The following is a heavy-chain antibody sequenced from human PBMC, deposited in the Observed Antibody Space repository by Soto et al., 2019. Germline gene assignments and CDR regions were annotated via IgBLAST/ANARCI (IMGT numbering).Heavy chain of an antibody. Sequence: SGPTVVNPTQTLTLTCTFSGFSLSTSGVGVGWIRQPPGKALEWPALIYWNDDKRYSPSLKSRLTITKDTSKNQVVLTMTNMDPVDTATYYCAHTRVYYVFDYWGQGTLVTVSS. CDR3: AHTRVYYVFDY. V-gene: IGHV2-5*01. D-gene: IGHD3-22*01. CDR2: IYWNDDK. J-gene: IGHJ4*02. CDR1: GFSLSTSGVG.